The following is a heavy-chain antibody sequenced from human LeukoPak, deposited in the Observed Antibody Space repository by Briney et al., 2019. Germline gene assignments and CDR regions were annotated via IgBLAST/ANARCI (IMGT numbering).Heavy chain of an antibody. J-gene: IGHJ4*02. CDR1: GFTFSRLW. CDR2: INTDGSNT. Sequence: PGGSLRLSCAASGFTFSRLWMHWVRQAPGKGLVWVSRINTDGSNTIYADSVKGRFTISRDNAKNTLYLQMNSLRAEDTAVYYCATDQSIAGPTTADYWGQGTLVTVSS. CDR3: ATDQSIAGPTTADY. V-gene: IGHV3-74*01. D-gene: IGHD1-26*01.